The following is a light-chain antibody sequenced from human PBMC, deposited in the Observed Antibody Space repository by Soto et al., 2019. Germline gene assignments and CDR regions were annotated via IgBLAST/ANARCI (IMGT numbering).Light chain of an antibody. CDR1: SGHSSYA. Sequence: QSVLTQSPSASASLGASVKLTCTLSSGHSSYAIAWHQQQPEKGTRYLMKLNSDGSHSKGDGIPDRFSGSSAGAERYLTISSRQSEDEADDYCQTWGTGIHVVFGGGTKLTVL. J-gene: IGLJ2*01. CDR3: QTWGTGIHVV. CDR2: LNSDGSH. V-gene: IGLV4-69*01.